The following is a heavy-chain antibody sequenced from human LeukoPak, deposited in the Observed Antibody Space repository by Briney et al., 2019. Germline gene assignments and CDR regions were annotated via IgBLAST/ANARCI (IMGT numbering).Heavy chain of an antibody. CDR2: INPNSGGT. CDR3: ARGSYYYGSGD. V-gene: IGHV1-2*02. J-gene: IGHJ4*02. CDR1: GYTFNGHY. D-gene: IGHD3-10*01. Sequence: EASVKVSCKASGYTFNGHYMHWVRQAPGQGLEWMGWINPNSGGTNYAQKFQGRVTMTRDTSISTAYMELSRLRSDDTAVYYCARGSYYYGSGDWGQGTLVTVSS.